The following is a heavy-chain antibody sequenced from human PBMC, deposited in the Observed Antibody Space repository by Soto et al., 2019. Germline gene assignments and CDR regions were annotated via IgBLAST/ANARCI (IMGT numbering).Heavy chain of an antibody. J-gene: IGHJ5*02. CDR2: IIPIVETP. Sequence: SVKVSCKASGGTFNSYDINWVRQAPGQGLEWMGGIIPIVETPKYAQKFQGRVTITADESTNTVYMELSSLRSEDTAMYYCARLSRPNHYANSPFFKDNWFDTWGQGTLVTVSS. CDR3: ARLSRPNHYANSPFFKDNWFDT. V-gene: IGHV1-69*13. D-gene: IGHD3-16*01. CDR1: GGTFNSYD.